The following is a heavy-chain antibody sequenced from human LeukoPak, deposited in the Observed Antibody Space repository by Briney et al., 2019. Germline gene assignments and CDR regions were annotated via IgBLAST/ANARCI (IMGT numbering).Heavy chain of an antibody. CDR1: GGTFSSYA. Sequence: SVKVSCKASGGTFSSYAISWVRQTPGQGLEWMGGIIPVFGTANYAQKFQGRVTITTDESTSTAYMELSSLRSEDTAVSYCARDRVGATTFRAFDIRGQGTMVTVSS. CDR2: IIPVFGTA. J-gene: IGHJ3*02. V-gene: IGHV1-69*05. D-gene: IGHD1-26*01. CDR3: ARDRVGATTFRAFDI.